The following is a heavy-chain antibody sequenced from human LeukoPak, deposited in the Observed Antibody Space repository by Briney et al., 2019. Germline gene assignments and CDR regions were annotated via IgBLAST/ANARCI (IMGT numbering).Heavy chain of an antibody. Sequence: EASVKVSCKASGYTFTSYYMHWVRQAPGQGPEWMGWISTSTGDTKYTQKFQGRVTLTTDTSTSTAYMELSSLRSDDTAVYYCARDDDYGIFVNVDYWGQGTLVTVSS. V-gene: IGHV1-2*02. D-gene: IGHD4-17*01. J-gene: IGHJ4*02. CDR3: ARDDDYGIFVNVDY. CDR1: GYTFTSYY. CDR2: ISTSTGDT.